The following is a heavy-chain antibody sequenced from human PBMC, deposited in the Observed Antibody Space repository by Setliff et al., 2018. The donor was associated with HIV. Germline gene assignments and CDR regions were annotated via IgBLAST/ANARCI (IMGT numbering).Heavy chain of an antibody. Sequence: ASVKVSCKASGYIFTRSGFNWVRQAPGQGLEWIGWNSAYNGNTYSAQKFQGRVTMTTDSSTSTAYMELRSLRSDDTAMYYCARSGWTNYVVSPPSAMDVWGQGTTVTVSS. J-gene: IGHJ6*02. CDR2: NSAYNGNT. V-gene: IGHV1-18*01. CDR1: GYIFTRSG. CDR3: ARSGWTNYVVSPPSAMDV. D-gene: IGHD3-16*01.